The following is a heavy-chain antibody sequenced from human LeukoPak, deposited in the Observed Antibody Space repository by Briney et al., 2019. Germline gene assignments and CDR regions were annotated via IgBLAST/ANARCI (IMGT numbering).Heavy chain of an antibody. D-gene: IGHD5-18*01. CDR1: GYSSRIYG. CDR2: FSAYNGNT. J-gene: IGHJ6*02. CDR3: ARDVGRVDTSMVTVDYYYGMDV. V-gene: IGHV1-18*01. Sequence: ASVTVSCMASGYSSRIYGVSWVRPAHGQGLEWVGWFSAYNGNTKYEQKFQSRVTMTTDTSTSTAYMELRSLRSDDTAVYYCARDVGRVDTSMVTVDYYYGMDVWGQGTTVTVSS.